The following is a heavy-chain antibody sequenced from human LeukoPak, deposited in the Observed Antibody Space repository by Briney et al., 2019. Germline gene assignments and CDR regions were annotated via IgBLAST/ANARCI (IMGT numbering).Heavy chain of an antibody. CDR2: IWYDGSQK. D-gene: IGHD3-10*01. CDR1: GFTFSSYG. V-gene: IGHV3-33*01. CDR3: ARDSELKRTAISLIRGVRGSRGGQLAD. J-gene: IGHJ4*02. Sequence: GGSLRLSCAASGFTFSSYGMHWVRQAPGKGLEWVSVIWYDGSQKYYADSVEGRFTISRDDSKNTLYLQMNSLRAEDTAVYYCARDSELKRTAISLIRGVRGSRGGQLADWGQGTLVTVSS.